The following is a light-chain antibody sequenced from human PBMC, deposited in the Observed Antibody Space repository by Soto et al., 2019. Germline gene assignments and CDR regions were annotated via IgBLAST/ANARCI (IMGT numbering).Light chain of an antibody. J-gene: IGKJ4*01. CDR3: HQRSNWPPLT. V-gene: IGKV3-11*01. CDR2: DAS. Sequence: EIVLTQSPATLSLSPGERATLSCRASQSVSSYLAWYQQKPGQAPRLLIYDASNRATGIPARCSGSGSGTDFTLTITSPEPEDFAVYYCHQRSNWPPLTFGGGTKVEIK. CDR1: QSVSSY.